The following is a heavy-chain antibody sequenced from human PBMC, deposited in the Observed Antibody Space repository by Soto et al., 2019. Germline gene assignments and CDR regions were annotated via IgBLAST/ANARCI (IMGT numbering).Heavy chain of an antibody. CDR2: VSGNGGST. V-gene: IGHV3-23*01. D-gene: IGHD4-17*01. CDR1: GFTFSSYA. CDR3: ARDSRSGEAFDI. Sequence: PGGSLRLSCAASGFTFSSYAMSWVRQAPGKGLKYVSAVSGNGGSTYYADSVKGRFTISRDNSKNTLYLQMNSLRAEDTAVYYCARDSRSGEAFDIWGQGTMVTVSS. J-gene: IGHJ3*02.